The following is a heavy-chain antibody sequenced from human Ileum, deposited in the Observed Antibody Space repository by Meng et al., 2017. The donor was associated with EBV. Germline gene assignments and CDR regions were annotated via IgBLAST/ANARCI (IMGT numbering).Heavy chain of an antibody. J-gene: IGHJ4*02. CDR3: ARGNKVSDRGFDY. CDR2: INHSGST. CDR1: GGSFSGYY. V-gene: IGHV4-34*01. D-gene: IGHD3-10*01. Sequence: VQLQREGAGRVKASDTLSLTCAVYGGSFSGYYWSWIRQPPGKGLEWIGEINHSGSTNYNPSLQSRVTISVDTPKNQFSLKLSSVTAADTAVYYCARGNKVSDRGFDYWGQGTLVTVSS.